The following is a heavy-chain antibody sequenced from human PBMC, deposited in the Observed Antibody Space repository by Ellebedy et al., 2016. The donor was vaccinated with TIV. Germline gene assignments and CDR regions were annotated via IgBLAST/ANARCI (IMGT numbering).Heavy chain of an antibody. CDR2: MMLDGGDK. Sequence: GGSLRLSCVASGSRSSSYWMSWVPQAPGKGLDWLANMMLDGGDKYYVDSVKGRFTTSRDNAKSSLYLQMNSVRAEATAVYYCATDGSDGDNLSPAHAFVFWGQGTTVTVSS. D-gene: IGHD4-17*01. J-gene: IGHJ3*01. CDR1: GSRSSSYW. CDR3: ATDGSDGDNLSPAHAFVF. V-gene: IGHV3-7*01.